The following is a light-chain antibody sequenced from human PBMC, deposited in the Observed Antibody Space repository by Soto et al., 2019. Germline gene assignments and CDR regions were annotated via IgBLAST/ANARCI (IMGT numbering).Light chain of an antibody. CDR3: QQLYSFPLT. CDR1: QNIGSW. CDR2: DAS. J-gene: IGKJ4*01. V-gene: IGKV1-5*01. Sequence: DIQMTQSPSTLSASVGDRVTITCRASQNIGSWLAWYQQKPGRAPKLLMYDASTLQSGVPSRFSGSGSGTEFTLTISSLQPEDFATYYCQQLYSFPLTFGGGTKVEIK.